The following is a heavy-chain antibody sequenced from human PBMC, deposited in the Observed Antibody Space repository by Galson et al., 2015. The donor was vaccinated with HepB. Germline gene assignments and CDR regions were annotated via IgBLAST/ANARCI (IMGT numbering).Heavy chain of an antibody. CDR1: GFTFSSYA. D-gene: IGHD3-3*01. CDR3: AKWLGGFWSGYSSVYFDY. CDR2: ISGSGGST. V-gene: IGHV3-23*01. J-gene: IGHJ4*02. Sequence: SLRLSCAASGFTFSSYAMSWVRQAPGKGLEWVSAISGSGGSTYYADSVKGRFTISRDNSKNTLYLQMNSLRAEDTAVYYCAKWLGGFWSGYSSVYFDYWGQGTLATVSS.